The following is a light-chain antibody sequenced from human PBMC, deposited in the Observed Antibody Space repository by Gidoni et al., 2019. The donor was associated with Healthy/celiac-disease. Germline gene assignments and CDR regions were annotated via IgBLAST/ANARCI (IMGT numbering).Light chain of an antibody. V-gene: IGKV3-15*01. CDR1: QSVSSN. CDR3: QQYNNWPYT. Sequence: IVMTPSPATLSVSPGERATLSCLASQSVSSNLAWYQQKPGQAPRLLIDGASTRATGIPARFSGSGSGTEFTLTISSLQSEDFAVYYCQQYNNWPYTFGQGTKLEIK. CDR2: GAS. J-gene: IGKJ2*01.